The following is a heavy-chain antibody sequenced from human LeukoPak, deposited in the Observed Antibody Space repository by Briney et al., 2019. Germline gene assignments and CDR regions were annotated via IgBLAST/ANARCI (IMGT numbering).Heavy chain of an antibody. CDR2: ISSSSSYI. J-gene: IGHJ4*02. D-gene: IGHD5-18*01. CDR3: ARHLSGVTGYTYGRGIDY. V-gene: IGHV3-21*01. Sequence: PGGSLRLSCAASGFTFSSYSMNWVRQAPGKGLEWVSSISSSSSYIYYADSVKGRFTISRDNAKKSLYLQMNSLRAEDTAMYYCARHLSGVTGYTYGRGIDYWGQGTLVTVSS. CDR1: GFTFSSYS.